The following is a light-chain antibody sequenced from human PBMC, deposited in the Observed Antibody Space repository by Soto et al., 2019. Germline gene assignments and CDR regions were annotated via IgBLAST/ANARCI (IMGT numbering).Light chain of an antibody. J-gene: IGKJ5*01. CDR2: GAS. V-gene: IGKV3-20*01. CDR3: QQYRSSLPIT. Sequence: PGPLCLARGSRATPYCKAIQSVSSNYLAWYRQKPGQAPRLLIYGASTRATGIPDRFSGSGSGTDFTLPISRLEPEDFAVYYCQQYRSSLPITFAPGTRRET. CDR1: QSVSSNY.